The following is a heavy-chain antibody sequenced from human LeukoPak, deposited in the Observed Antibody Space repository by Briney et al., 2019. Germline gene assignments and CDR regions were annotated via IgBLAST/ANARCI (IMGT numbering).Heavy chain of an antibody. Sequence: PSETLSLTCTVSGGSISSYYWSWIRQPPGKGLEWIGYIYYSGSTNYNPSLKSRVTISVDTSKNQFSLKLSSVTAADTAVYYCARTRGSMVRGVTLDYWGQGTLVTVSS. D-gene: IGHD3-10*01. CDR2: IYYSGST. CDR1: GGSISSYY. V-gene: IGHV4-59*08. CDR3: ARTRGSMVRGVTLDY. J-gene: IGHJ4*02.